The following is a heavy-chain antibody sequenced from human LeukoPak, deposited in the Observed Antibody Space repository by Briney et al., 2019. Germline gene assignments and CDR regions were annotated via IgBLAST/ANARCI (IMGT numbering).Heavy chain of an antibody. CDR2: ISTSGRTT. D-gene: IGHD6-13*01. Sequence: PGGSLRLSCAASGMTFSDCYMSWIRQTPGKGLEWISYISTSGRTTYYADSVKGRFTISRDNAKNSLYLQMNSLRTEDTAVYYCARDEAAAGTYYYYGMDVWGQGTTVTVSS. V-gene: IGHV3-11*01. J-gene: IGHJ6*02. CDR1: GMTFSDCY. CDR3: ARDEAAAGTYYYYGMDV.